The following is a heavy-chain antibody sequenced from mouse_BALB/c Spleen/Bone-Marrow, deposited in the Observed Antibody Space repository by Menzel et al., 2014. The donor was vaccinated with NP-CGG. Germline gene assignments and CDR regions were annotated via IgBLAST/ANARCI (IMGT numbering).Heavy chain of an antibody. CDR3: ARNWDGAFYYAMDY. Sequence: VKLMESGPDLVAPSQSLSITRTVSGFSLTSYGVHWVRQPPGKGLEWMGAIRPGESTNYNSALVARLNISRYNSKIQVFLEMNSLQTDDAAMDYCARNWDGAFYYAMDYWSQGTSVTVSS. V-gene: IGHV2-9*02. CDR2: IRPGEST. D-gene: IGHD4-1*01. CDR1: GFSLTSYG. J-gene: IGHJ4*01.